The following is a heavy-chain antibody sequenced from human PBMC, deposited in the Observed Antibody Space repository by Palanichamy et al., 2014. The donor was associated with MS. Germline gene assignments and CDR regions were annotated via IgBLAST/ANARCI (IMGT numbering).Heavy chain of an antibody. J-gene: IGHJ1*01. CDR3: ATDPQLGWSYYWNYYFHH. CDR1: GFTFSSYG. Sequence: QVQLVESGGGVVQPGRSLRLSCAASGFTFSSYGMHWVRQAPGKGLEWVAVIPYDGRNINYADSVKGRFTISRDNSKYTVYLQMSSLRAEDTAVYYCATDPQLGWSYYWNYYFHHWGQGTLVTVSS. V-gene: IGHV3-30*03. CDR2: IPYDGRNI. D-gene: IGHD1-7*01.